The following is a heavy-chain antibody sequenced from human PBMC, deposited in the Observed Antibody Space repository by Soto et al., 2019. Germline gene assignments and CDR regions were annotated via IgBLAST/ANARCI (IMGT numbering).Heavy chain of an antibody. J-gene: IGHJ3*02. CDR1: GVTFSDYY. Sequence: VVSLILSCSASGVTFSDYYMSWIRQAPGKGLEWVSYISISGSTIYYAYSLKGRFTISRYNAKNSLYLQMNSLRAEDTAVYYCARDCLDAAYDFWSGYSAIDIWGKGTMV. CDR2: ISISGSTI. D-gene: IGHD3-3*01. V-gene: IGHV3-11*01. CDR3: ARDCLDAAYDFWSGYSAIDI.